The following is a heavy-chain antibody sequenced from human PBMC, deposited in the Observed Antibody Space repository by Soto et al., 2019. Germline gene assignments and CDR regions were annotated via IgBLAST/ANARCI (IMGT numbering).Heavy chain of an antibody. CDR3: ARAGPEMATIDY. D-gene: IGHD5-12*01. V-gene: IGHV4-30-2*01. CDR2: IYHSGST. CDR1: GGSLRSGGYS. J-gene: IGHJ4*02. Sequence: LSLTCAVSGGSLRSGGYSSSWIRQPPGKGPEWIGYIYHSGSTYYNPSLKSRVTISVDRSKNQFSLKLSSVTAADTAVYYCARAGPEMATIDYWGQGTLVTVSS.